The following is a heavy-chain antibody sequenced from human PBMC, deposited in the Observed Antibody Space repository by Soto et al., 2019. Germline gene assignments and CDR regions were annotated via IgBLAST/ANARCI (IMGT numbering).Heavy chain of an antibody. D-gene: IGHD5-12*01. CDR1: GGSFSGYY. Sequence: SETLSLTCAVYGGSFSGYYWSWIRQPPGKGLEWIGEINHSGSTNYNPSLKSRVTISVDTSKNQFSLKLSSVTAADTAVYYCAGDSGYVGYLFDYWGQGTLVPVSS. CDR2: INHSGST. CDR3: AGDSGYVGYLFDY. V-gene: IGHV4-34*01. J-gene: IGHJ4*02.